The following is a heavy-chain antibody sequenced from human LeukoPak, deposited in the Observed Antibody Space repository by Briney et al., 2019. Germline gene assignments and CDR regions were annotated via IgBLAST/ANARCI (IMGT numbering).Heavy chain of an antibody. CDR3: ARDVVVVPAASGSYGMDV. Sequence: ASVKVSCKASGYTFTSYGISWVRQAPGQGLEWMGWISAYNGNTNYAQTLQGRVTMTTDTSTSTAYMELRSLRSDDTAVYYCARDVVVVPAASGSYGMDVWGQGTTVTVSS. CDR1: GYTFTSYG. J-gene: IGHJ6*02. CDR2: ISAYNGNT. D-gene: IGHD2-2*01. V-gene: IGHV1-18*01.